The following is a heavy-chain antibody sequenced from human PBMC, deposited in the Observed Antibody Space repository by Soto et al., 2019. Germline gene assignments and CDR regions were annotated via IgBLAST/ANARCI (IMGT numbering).Heavy chain of an antibody. J-gene: IGHJ6*02. Sequence: PGESLKISCKGSGYSFTSYWISWVRQMPGKGLEWMGRIDPSDSYTNYSPSFQGHVTISADKSISTAYLQWSSLKASDTAMYYCARRTGVVVTASDYYYGMDVWGQGTTVTSP. CDR2: IDPSDSYT. V-gene: IGHV5-10-1*01. CDR1: GYSFTSYW. D-gene: IGHD2-21*02. CDR3: ARRTGVVVTASDYYYGMDV.